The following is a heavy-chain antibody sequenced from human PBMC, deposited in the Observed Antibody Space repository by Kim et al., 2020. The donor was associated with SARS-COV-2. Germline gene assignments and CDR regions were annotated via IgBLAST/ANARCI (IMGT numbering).Heavy chain of an antibody. V-gene: IGHV4-31*03. CDR1: GGSISSGGYY. Sequence: SETLSLTCTVSGGSISSGGYYWSWIRQHPGKGLEWIGYIYYSGSTYYNPSLKSRVTISVDTSKNQFSLKLSSVTAADTAVYYCARGGITIFGGWGMDVWGQGTTVTVSS. CDR3: ARGGITIFGGWGMDV. J-gene: IGHJ6*02. CDR2: IYYSGST. D-gene: IGHD3-3*01.